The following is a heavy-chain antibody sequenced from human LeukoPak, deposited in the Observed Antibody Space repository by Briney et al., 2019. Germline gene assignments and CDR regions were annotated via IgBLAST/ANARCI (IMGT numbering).Heavy chain of an antibody. CDR2: IRSKAYGGTT. CDR1: GFTFGDYA. D-gene: IGHD6-13*01. Sequence: GGSLRLSCTASGFTFGDYAISWVRQAPGKGLEWVGFIRSKAYGGTTEYAASVKGRFTISRDDSKSIAYLQMNSLKIEDTAVFYCTRSSTAAAGSSWYFDLWGRGILVTVSS. V-gene: IGHV3-49*04. J-gene: IGHJ2*01. CDR3: TRSSTAAAGSSWYFDL.